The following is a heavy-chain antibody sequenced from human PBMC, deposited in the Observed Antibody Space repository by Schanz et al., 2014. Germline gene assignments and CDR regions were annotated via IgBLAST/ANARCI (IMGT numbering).Heavy chain of an antibody. J-gene: IGHJ4*02. V-gene: IGHV3-23*01. D-gene: IGHD6-19*01. CDR1: GFSFGTYA. CDR2: ISGSGGDDT. Sequence: EVHLLESGGGLVQPGGSLRLSCAASGFSFGTYAMSWVRQAPGKGLLWVSSISGSGGDDTYYADSVKGRFTIAKDNAKNSLYLQMNSLKAEDTTLYYCTEEKSQRAVAGHFDLWGQGTLVTVSS. CDR3: TEEKSQRAVAGHFDL.